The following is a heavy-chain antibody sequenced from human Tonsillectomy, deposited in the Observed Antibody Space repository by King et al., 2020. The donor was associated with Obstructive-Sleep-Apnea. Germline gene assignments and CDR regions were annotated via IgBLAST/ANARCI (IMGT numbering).Heavy chain of an antibody. CDR3: ARDSGGGYDDWFDP. CDR1: GGSISSGGYY. Sequence: QLQESGPGLVKPSQTLSLTCTVSGGSISSGGYYWSWIRQHPGKGREWIWYIYYSGSTYYNPSLKLRVTIPVDTSKNQFSLKLSSVTAADTAVYYCARDSGGGYDDWFDPWGQGTLVTVSS. D-gene: IGHD5-12*01. CDR2: IYYSGST. J-gene: IGHJ5*02. V-gene: IGHV4-31*03.